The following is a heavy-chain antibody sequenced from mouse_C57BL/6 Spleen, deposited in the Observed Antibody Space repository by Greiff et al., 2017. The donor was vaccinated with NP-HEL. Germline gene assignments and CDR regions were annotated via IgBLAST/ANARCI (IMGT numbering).Heavy chain of an antibody. Sequence: VQLQESGAELVKPGASVKISCKASGYAFSSYWMNWVKQRPGKGLEWIGQIYPGDGDTNYNGKFKGKATLTADTSSSTAYMQLSSLTSEDSAVYFGARGQIRFRGGNFDYWGQGTTLTVSS. V-gene: IGHV1-80*01. J-gene: IGHJ2*01. D-gene: IGHD3-2*02. CDR2: IYPGDGDT. CDR1: GYAFSSYW. CDR3: ARGQIRFRGGNFDY.